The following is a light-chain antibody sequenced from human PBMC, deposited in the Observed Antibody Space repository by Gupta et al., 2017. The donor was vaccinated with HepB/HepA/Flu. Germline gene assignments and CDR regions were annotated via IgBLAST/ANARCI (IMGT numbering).Light chain of an antibody. CDR1: QSVSSN. Sequence: EIVMTQSPATLSVSPGERATLSCRASQSVSSNLAWYQQKPGQAPRLLIYGASTRATGIPARFSGSGSGTEFTLNISSLQSEDFAVYHCQQDNNWPLTFGGGTKVEIK. V-gene: IGKV3-15*01. J-gene: IGKJ4*01. CDR3: QQDNNWPLT. CDR2: GAS.